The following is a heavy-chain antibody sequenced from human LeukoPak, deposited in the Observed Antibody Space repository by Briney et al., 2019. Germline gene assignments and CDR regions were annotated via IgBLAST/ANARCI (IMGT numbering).Heavy chain of an antibody. CDR1: GFTFSSYG. D-gene: IGHD3-10*01. J-gene: IGHJ4*02. CDR3: ASGRLLWFGESYYFDY. CDR2: IWYDGSNK. Sequence: GRSLRLSCAASGFTFSSYGMHWVRQAPGKGLEWVAVIWYDGSNKYYADSVEGRFTISRDNSKNTLYLQMNSLRAEDTAVYYCASGRLLWFGESYYFDYWGQGTLVTVSS. V-gene: IGHV3-33*01.